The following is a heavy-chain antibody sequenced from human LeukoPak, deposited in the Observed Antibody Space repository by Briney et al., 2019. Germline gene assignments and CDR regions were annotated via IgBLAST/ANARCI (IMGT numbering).Heavy chain of an antibody. CDR3: AGDSSGWNFDY. D-gene: IGHD6-19*01. CDR1: GFTVNNVY. Sequence: GGSLRLSCAASGFTVNNVYMAWVRQAPGKGLERVSVIHSDGSTFYADSVKGRFSISRDSSKNTLYLQLTSLRAEDTALYYCAGDSSGWNFDYWGQGTLVTVSS. CDR2: IHSDGST. V-gene: IGHV3-53*01. J-gene: IGHJ4*02.